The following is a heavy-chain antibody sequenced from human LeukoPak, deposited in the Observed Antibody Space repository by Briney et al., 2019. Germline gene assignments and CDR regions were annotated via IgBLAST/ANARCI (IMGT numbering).Heavy chain of an antibody. CDR1: GYSISSGYY. Sequence: SETLSLTCAVSGYSISSGYYWGWIRQPPGKGLEWIGSIYHSGSTYYNPSLTSRVTISVDTSKNQFSLKLSSVTAADAAIYYCATERSSSSDYWGQGTLVTVSS. CDR2: IYHSGST. CDR3: ATERSSSSDY. D-gene: IGHD6-6*01. V-gene: IGHV4-38-2*02. J-gene: IGHJ4*02.